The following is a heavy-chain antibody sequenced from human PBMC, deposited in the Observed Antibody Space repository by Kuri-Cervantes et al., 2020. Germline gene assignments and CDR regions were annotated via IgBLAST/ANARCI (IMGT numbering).Heavy chain of an antibody. CDR2: MNPNSGNT. CDR1: GYTFTSYD. CDR3: ARDRPPAAGRRDLSGGMDV. J-gene: IGHJ6*02. V-gene: IGHV1-8*01. D-gene: IGHD6-13*01. Sequence: ASVKVSCKASGYTFTSYDINWVRQATGQGLEWMGWMNPNSGNTGYAQKFQGRVTMTRNTSISTVYMELSSLRSEDTAVYYCARDRPPAAGRRDLSGGMDVWGQGTTVTVSS.